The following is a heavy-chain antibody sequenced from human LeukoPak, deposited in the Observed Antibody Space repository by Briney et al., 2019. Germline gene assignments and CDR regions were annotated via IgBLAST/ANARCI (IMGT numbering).Heavy chain of an antibody. Sequence: SETLSLTCTVSGGSISSGDYYWSWIRQPPGKGLEWIGYIYYSGSTYYNPSLKSRVTISVDTSKNQFSLKLSSVTAADTAVYYCARETGPPKYYFDYWGQGTLVTVSS. CDR1: GGSISSGDYY. J-gene: IGHJ4*02. V-gene: IGHV4-30-4*01. D-gene: IGHD1-14*01. CDR2: IYYSGST. CDR3: ARETGPPKYYFDY.